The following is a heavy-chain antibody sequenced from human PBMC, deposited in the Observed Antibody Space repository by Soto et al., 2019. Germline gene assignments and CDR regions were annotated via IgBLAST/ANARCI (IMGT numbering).Heavy chain of an antibody. Sequence: QVQLQESGPGLVKPSQTLSLTCPVSGGSISSGGYYWSWIRKHPGKGLEWIGYIYYSGSTSYNPSLKSRVTLSVDTSKNQFSLKLSSVTAADTAVYYCARDSNYDFWSGYYTGLRGENGMDVWGQGTTVTVSS. CDR1: GGSISSGGYY. J-gene: IGHJ6*02. V-gene: IGHV4-31*03. CDR2: IYYSGST. D-gene: IGHD3-3*01. CDR3: ARDSNYDFWSGYYTGLRGENGMDV.